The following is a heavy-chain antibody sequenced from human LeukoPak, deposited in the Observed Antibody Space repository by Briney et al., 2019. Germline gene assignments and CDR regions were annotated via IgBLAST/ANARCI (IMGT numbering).Heavy chain of an antibody. V-gene: IGHV3-23*01. CDR1: GFTFSSYA. D-gene: IGHD6-19*01. CDR2: ISGSGGST. J-gene: IGHJ4*02. CDR3: AKYSSGWYEMGYFDY. Sequence: GGSLRLSCAASGFTFSSYAMSRVRQAPGKGLEWVSAISGSGGSTYYADSVKGRFTISRDNSKNTLYLQMNSLRAEDTAVYYCAKYSSGWYEMGYFDYWGQGTLVTVSS.